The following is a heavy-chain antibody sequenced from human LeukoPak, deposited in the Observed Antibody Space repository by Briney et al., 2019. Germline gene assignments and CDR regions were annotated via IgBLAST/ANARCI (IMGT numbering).Heavy chain of an antibody. CDR2: ISGSGCFT. V-gene: IGHV3-23*01. CDR3: AKDSTHYRVWDDYDSRGLYY. D-gene: IGHD3-22*01. CDR1: GFTFSSYG. J-gene: IGHJ4*02. Sequence: PGGSLRLSCAASGFTFSSYGMSWVRQAPGKGLEGVSAISGSGCFTYHADSVKGRFTISRDNAKDTLVLEMNSLRAEDTAVYYCAKDSTHYRVWDDYDSRGLYYWGQGTLVTVSS.